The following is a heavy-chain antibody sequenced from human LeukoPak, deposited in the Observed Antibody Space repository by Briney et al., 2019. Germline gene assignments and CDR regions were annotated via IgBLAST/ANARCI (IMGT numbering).Heavy chain of an antibody. Sequence: SETLSLTCTVSGGSISSGSYYWSWIRQPAGKGLEWIGRIYTSGSTNYNPSLKSRVTISVDTSKNQFSLKLSSVTAADTAVYYCAREPTTYYDSSGYYYVPLFDYWGQGTLVTVSS. J-gene: IGHJ4*02. V-gene: IGHV4-61*02. CDR2: IYTSGST. D-gene: IGHD3-22*01. CDR3: AREPTTYYDSSGYYYVPLFDY. CDR1: GGSISSGSYY.